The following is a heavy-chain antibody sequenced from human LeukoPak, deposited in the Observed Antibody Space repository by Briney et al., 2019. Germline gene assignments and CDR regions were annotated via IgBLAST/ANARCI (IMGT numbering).Heavy chain of an antibody. CDR2: ISGSGGST. D-gene: IGHD3-3*01. V-gene: IGHV3-23*01. J-gene: IGHJ4*02. Sequence: GGSLRLSCAASGFTFSSYAMSWVRQAPGKGLEWVSTISGSGGSTDYADSVKGRFTISGDNSKNTLYLQIDSLGAEDTAEYYCATMGYDFWSGYWPDYWGQGTLVTVSS. CDR1: GFTFSSYA. CDR3: ATMGYDFWSGYWPDY.